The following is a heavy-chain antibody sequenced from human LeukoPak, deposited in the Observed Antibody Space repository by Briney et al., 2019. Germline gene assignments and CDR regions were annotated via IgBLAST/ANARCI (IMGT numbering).Heavy chain of an antibody. CDR3: AKDRECSSTSCYPVHYYYGMDV. J-gene: IGHJ6*02. D-gene: IGHD2-2*01. CDR2: ISYDGSNK. V-gene: IGHV3-30*18. CDR1: GFTFSSYG. Sequence: GGSLRLSCAASGFTFSSYGMHWVRQAPGKGLEWVAVISYDGSNKYYADSVKGRFTNSRDNSKNTLYLQMNSLRAEDTAVYYCAKDRECSSTSCYPVHYYYGMDVWGQGTTVTVSS.